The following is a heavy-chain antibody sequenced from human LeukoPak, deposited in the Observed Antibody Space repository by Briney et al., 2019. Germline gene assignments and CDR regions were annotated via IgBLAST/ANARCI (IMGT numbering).Heavy chain of an antibody. Sequence: AGGSLRLSCAASGFTFSSYAMHWVRQAPGKGLEWVGVILYDGSMKYYVDSVKGRFTISRDNAKNSLYLQMNSLRAEDTAVYYCARAGPYCSGGSCQNWFDPWGQGTLVTVSS. CDR1: GFTFSSYA. V-gene: IGHV3-30*04. CDR2: ILYDGSMK. D-gene: IGHD2-15*01. J-gene: IGHJ5*02. CDR3: ARAGPYCSGGSCQNWFDP.